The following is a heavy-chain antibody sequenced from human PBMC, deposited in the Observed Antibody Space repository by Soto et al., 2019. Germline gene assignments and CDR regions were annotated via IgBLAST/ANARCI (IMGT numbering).Heavy chain of an antibody. V-gene: IGHV3-11*01. CDR2: ISSSGSTI. Sequence: QVQLVASGGGLVKPGGSLRLSCAASGFTFSDYYMSWIRQAPGKGLEWGSYISSSGSTIYYADSVKGRFTISRDNAKNSLWLQMNSLRAEDTAVYYCARTMVRGVMTLQHYYYMDVWGKGTTVTVSS. CDR3: ARTMVRGVMTLQHYYYMDV. CDR1: GFTFSDYY. D-gene: IGHD3-10*01. J-gene: IGHJ6*03.